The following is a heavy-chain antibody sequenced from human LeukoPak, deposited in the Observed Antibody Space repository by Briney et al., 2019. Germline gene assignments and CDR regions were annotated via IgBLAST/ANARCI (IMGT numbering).Heavy chain of an antibody. CDR1: GYTFTGYY. J-gene: IGHJ5*02. CDR3: ARPSQRGIAAAANGHWFDP. V-gene: IGHV1-2*06. CDR2: INPNSGGT. D-gene: IGHD6-13*01. Sequence: ASVKVSCKASGYTFTGYYMNWVRQAPGQGLEWMGRINPNSGGTNYAQKFQGRVTMTRDTSISTAYMELSRLRSDDTAVYYCARPSQRGIAAAANGHWFDPWGQGTLVTVSS.